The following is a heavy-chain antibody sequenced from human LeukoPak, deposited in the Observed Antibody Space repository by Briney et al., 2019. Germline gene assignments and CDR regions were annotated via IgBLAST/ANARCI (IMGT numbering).Heavy chain of an antibody. J-gene: IGHJ3*02. Sequence: PSETLSLTCAVYGGSFSGYYWSWIRQPPGKGLEWIGEINHSGSTNCNPSLKSRVTISVDTSKNQFSLKLSSVTAADTAVYYCARLALLPDAFDIWGQGTMVTVSS. CDR2: INHSGST. CDR1: GGSFSGYY. D-gene: IGHD2-15*01. CDR3: ARLALLPDAFDI. V-gene: IGHV4-34*01.